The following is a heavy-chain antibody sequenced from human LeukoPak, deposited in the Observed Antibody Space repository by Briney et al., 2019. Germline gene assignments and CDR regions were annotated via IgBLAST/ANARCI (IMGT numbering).Heavy chain of an antibody. CDR2: ISSISSYI. CDR1: GFTFSSYS. D-gene: IGHD2-2*01. V-gene: IGHV3-21*01. J-gene: IGHJ6*03. Sequence: GGSLRLSWAASGFTFSSYSMNWVRQAPGKGLEWVSSISSISSYIYYADSVKGRFTISRDNAKNSLYLQMNSLRAEDTAVYYCARDMAVPAAKYYYYYMDVWGKGTTVTVSS. CDR3: ARDMAVPAAKYYYYYMDV.